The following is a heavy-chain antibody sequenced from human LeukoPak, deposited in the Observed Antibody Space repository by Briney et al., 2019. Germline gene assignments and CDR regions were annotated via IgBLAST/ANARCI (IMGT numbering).Heavy chain of an antibody. CDR1: GGSFNAYY. CDR2: INDSGGT. Sequence: SETLSLTCVVYGGSFNAYYWSWIRQPPGKGLEWIGEINDSGGTNYNPSLKSRVTISVDTSKNQFSLKLSSVTAADTAVYYCARANWGLYFDYWGQGTLVTVSS. V-gene: IGHV4-34*09. J-gene: IGHJ4*02. CDR3: ARANWGLYFDY. D-gene: IGHD7-27*01.